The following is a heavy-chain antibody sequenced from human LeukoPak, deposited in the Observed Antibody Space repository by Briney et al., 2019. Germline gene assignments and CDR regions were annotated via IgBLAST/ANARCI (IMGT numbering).Heavy chain of an antibody. Sequence: GRSLRLSCAASGFTFSSYGMHWVRQAPGKGLEWVAVISYDGSNKYYADSVKGRSTISRDNSKNTLYLQMNSLRAEDTAVYYCAKSDGSSSLFDYWGQGTLVTVSS. CDR2: ISYDGSNK. J-gene: IGHJ4*02. V-gene: IGHV3-30*18. D-gene: IGHD6-6*01. CDR3: AKSDGSSSLFDY. CDR1: GFTFSSYG.